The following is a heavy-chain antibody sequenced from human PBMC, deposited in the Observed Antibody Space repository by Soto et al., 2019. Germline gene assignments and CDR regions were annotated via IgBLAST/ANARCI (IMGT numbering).Heavy chain of an antibody. V-gene: IGHV3-74*01. CDR3: VRGTTAWRGMDY. CDR1: GFTFSTYC. Sequence: PGGSLRLSCAASGFTFSTYCMHWVRHTPGTGLVWVSRTCRYGRELYYADSVKGRFTISRDDAKNTLYLQMDSLRVEDTGICYCVRGTTAWRGMDYWGQGALVTVSS. D-gene: IGHD1-1*01. CDR2: TCRYGREL. J-gene: IGHJ4*02.